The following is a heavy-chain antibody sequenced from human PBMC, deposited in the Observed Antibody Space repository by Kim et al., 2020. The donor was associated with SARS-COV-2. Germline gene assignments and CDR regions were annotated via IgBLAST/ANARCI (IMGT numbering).Heavy chain of an antibody. J-gene: IGHJ4*02. Sequence: EKGRFTISSDNAKNSLYLQMNSLRAEDTAVYYCARDEYYYDSSGYPPFDYWGQGTLVTVSS. V-gene: IGHV3-21*01. D-gene: IGHD3-22*01. CDR3: ARDEYYYDSSGYPPFDY.